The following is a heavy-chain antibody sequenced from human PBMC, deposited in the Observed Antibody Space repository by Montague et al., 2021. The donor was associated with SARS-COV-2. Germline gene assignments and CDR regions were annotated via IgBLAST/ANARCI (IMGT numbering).Heavy chain of an antibody. Sequence: SETLSLTCTVSRDSISSHNYFWAWIRQPPGKGLEWIGSVDYSGLTFYNPSLESRVTISVDTSKKQFSLKVNSVTAADTAVYYCAKDEEALAWSTFDIWGQGTMVTVSS. CDR2: VDYSGLT. CDR1: RDSISSHNYF. V-gene: IGHV4-39*07. J-gene: IGHJ3*02. D-gene: IGHD3-3*01. CDR3: AKDEEALAWSTFDI.